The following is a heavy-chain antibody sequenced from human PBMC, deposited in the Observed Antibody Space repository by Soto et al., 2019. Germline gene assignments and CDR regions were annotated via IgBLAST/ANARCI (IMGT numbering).Heavy chain of an antibody. D-gene: IGHD1-26*01. Sequence: QIQLVQSGAEVKKPGASVKVSCKASGYTFSSYGISWVRQAPGQGLEWMGWISGYDGNTNYAQKFQGRVTMTIDTSTSTAYMELRSLRSDDTAVYYCARKICGIYSDDYWGQGTLVTVSS. CDR3: ARKICGIYSDDY. J-gene: IGHJ4*02. CDR1: GYTFSSYG. CDR2: ISGYDGNT. V-gene: IGHV1-18*04.